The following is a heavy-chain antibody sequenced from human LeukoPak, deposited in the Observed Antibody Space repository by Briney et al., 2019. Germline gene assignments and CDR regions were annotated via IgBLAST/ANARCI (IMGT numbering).Heavy chain of an antibody. CDR3: ARGQRFLEWLCYDY. CDR2: IIPIFGTA. D-gene: IGHD3-3*01. CDR1: GGTFSSYA. Sequence: SVKVSCTASGGTFSSYAISWVRQAPGQGLEWMGGIIPIFGTANYAQKFQGRVTITADESTSTAYMELSSLRSEDTAVYYCARGQRFLEWLCYDYWGQGTLVTVSS. V-gene: IGHV1-69*01. J-gene: IGHJ4*02.